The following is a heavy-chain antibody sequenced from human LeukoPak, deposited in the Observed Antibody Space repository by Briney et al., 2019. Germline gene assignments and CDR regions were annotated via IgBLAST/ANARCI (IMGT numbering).Heavy chain of an antibody. J-gene: IGHJ6*03. CDR1: GGSFSNGYW. D-gene: IGHD3-10*01. V-gene: IGHV4-4*02. CDR3: ARGVAMVRGAPVDYYYYMDV. Sequence: SETLSLTCAISGGSFSNGYWWTWVRQSPGKGLEFIGQISRFGTTNYNPSLRSRVSISMDQSQNLFSLSLTSVTAADTAVYYCARGVAMVRGAPVDYYYYMDVWGKGTTVTVSS. CDR2: ISRFGTT.